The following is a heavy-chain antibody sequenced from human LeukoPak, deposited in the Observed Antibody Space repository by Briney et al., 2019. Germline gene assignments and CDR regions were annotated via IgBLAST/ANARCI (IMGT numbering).Heavy chain of an antibody. CDR3: ARRPPSNWGLDY. CDR1: GFTFSTFA. CDR2: IYSNGFT. V-gene: IGHV3-53*01. J-gene: IGHJ4*02. Sequence: GGSLRLSCAASGFTFSTFAMSWVRQAPGKGLEWVSIIYSNGFTYYADSVKGRFTISRDNSKNTLYLQMNSLRAEDTAVYYCARRPPSNWGLDYWGQGTLVTVSS. D-gene: IGHD7-27*01.